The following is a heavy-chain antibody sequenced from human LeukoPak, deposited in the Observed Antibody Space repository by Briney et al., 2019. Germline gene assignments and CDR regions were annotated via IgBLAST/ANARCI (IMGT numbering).Heavy chain of an antibody. CDR3: ARRYCSSTSCYDAFDI. Sequence: GASVKVSCTASGYTFTSYDINWVQQATGQGLEWMGWMNPNSGNTGYAQKFQGRVTIPRNTSISTAYMELSSLRSEDTAVYYCARRYCSSTSCYDAFDIWGQGTMLTVPS. CDR2: MNPNSGNT. D-gene: IGHD2-2*01. CDR1: GYTFTSYD. J-gene: IGHJ3*02. V-gene: IGHV1-8*01.